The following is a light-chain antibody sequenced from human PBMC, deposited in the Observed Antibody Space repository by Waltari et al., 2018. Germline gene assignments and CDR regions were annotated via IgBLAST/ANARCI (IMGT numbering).Light chain of an antibody. CDR3: NSRDSSGNLLWV. Sequence: SSELTQDPAVSVALGQTVRITCQGDSLRSYYASWYQQKPGQAPVIVIYGKTNRPSGFPDRFSGSSSGNTASLTITGAQAEDEADYYCNSRDSSGNLLWVFGGGTKLTVL. J-gene: IGLJ3*02. CDR1: SLRSYY. CDR2: GKT. V-gene: IGLV3-19*01.